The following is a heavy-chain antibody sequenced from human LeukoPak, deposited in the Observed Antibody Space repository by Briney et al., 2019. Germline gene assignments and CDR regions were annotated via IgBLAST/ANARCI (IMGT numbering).Heavy chain of an antibody. Sequence: GGSLRLSCEVSGFTFSSYHMNWVRQAPGKGLEWVSSIGSSGSYIYYADSLTGRFTISRDNAKNSLYLQMNSLRAEDTAVYYCARDLPMVPAARGHDYWGQGTLVTVSS. D-gene: IGHD2-2*01. CDR3: ARDLPMVPAARGHDY. CDR1: GFTFSSYH. CDR2: IGSSGSYI. V-gene: IGHV3-21*01. J-gene: IGHJ4*02.